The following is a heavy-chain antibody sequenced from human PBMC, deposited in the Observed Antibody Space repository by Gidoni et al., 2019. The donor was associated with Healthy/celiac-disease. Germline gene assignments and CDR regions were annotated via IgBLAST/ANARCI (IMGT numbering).Heavy chain of an antibody. CDR1: GFTFSSYE. J-gene: IGHJ4*02. CDR2: ISSSGSTI. CDR3: ARDLFNGDYGNYFDY. Sequence: EVQLVESGGGLVQPGGSLRLSCAASGFTFSSYEMNWVRQAPGKGLGGVSYISSSGSTIYYADSVKGRFTISRDNAKNSLYLQMNSLRAEDTAVYYCARDLFNGDYGNYFDYWGQGTLVTVSS. D-gene: IGHD4-17*01. V-gene: IGHV3-48*03.